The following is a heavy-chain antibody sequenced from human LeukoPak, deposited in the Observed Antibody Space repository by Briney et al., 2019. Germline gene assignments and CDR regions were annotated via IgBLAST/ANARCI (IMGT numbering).Heavy chain of an antibody. CDR3: ARGIFFGGRDQYIWVDA. Sequence: SETLSLTCAVYSEPFRGFYWTWIRQPPGKGLEWIGEINHGGTTRYNPSLKSRLTISVDTSKNQLSLSLRSMTAADAAVYYCARGIFFGGRDQYIWVDAWGQRTLVTVSS. J-gene: IGHJ5*02. CDR1: SEPFRGFY. CDR2: INHGGTT. V-gene: IGHV4-34*01. D-gene: IGHD4-23*01.